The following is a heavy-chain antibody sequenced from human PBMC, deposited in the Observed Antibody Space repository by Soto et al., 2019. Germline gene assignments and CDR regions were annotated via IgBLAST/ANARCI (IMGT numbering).Heavy chain of an antibody. V-gene: IGHV3-48*02. CDR2: IDSSRSVI. D-gene: IGHD3-3*01. CDR3: ARGSVSWSGRRCHGLGFDP. J-gene: IGHJ5*02. Sequence: EVQLVESGGGLVQPGGSLRLSCAASGFTFAIYSFNWVRQAPGKGLEWVASIDSSRSVIYYADSVKGRFTISRDNAKNSLYLEMKCLVDEDTAVDYCARGSVSWSGRRCHGLGFDPWGQGTLVTVSS. CDR1: GFTFAIYS.